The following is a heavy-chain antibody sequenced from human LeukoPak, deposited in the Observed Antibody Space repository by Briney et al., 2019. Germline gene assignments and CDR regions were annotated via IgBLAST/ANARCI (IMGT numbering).Heavy chain of an antibody. J-gene: IGHJ6*03. V-gene: IGHV4-39*01. Sequence: SETLSLTCTVSGGSISSSGYYWGWIRQPPGKGLEWIGSIYYSGSTYYNPSLKSRVTISVDTSKNQFSLKLSSVTAADTAVYYCARRDFPILTGYSNYYMDVWGKGTTVTISS. D-gene: IGHD3-9*01. CDR3: ARRDFPILTGYSNYYMDV. CDR1: GGSISSSGYY. CDR2: IYYSGST.